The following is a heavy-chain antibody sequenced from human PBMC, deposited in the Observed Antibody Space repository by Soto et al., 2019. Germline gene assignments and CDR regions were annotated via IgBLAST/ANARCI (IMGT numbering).Heavy chain of an antibody. Sequence: EVLLLESGGGLVQPGGSLRLSCEASGFSFSSFAMNWVRQAPGKGLEWVSAIGDSGASTYYADSVKGRFTISRDNSRNTLYLQLNSLRAEDTAVYYCAKGVELDVWGNGTTVTVFS. J-gene: IGHJ6*04. CDR3: AKGVELDV. V-gene: IGHV3-23*01. D-gene: IGHD1-26*01. CDR1: GFSFSSFA. CDR2: IGDSGAST.